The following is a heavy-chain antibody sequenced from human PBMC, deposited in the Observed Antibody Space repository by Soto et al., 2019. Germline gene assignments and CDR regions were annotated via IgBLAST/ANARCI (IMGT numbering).Heavy chain of an antibody. Sequence: QITLTESGPPLVQPTQTLRLTCSFSGFSLTTRGLGVAWFRQPPGKALEWLAVIYWDEDKRYSPLLKTSLTVAKDPSKTQVVPSMTNMAPVDPGTFYCAHTDSELRNWFAPWGQGIHVTVSS. CDR3: AHTDSELRNWFAP. D-gene: IGHD1-7*01. V-gene: IGHV2-5*02. J-gene: IGHJ5*02. CDR2: IYWDEDK. CDR1: GFSLTTRGLG.